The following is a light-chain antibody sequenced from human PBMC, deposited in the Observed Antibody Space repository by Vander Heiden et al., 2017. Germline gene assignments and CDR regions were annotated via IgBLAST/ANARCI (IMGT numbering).Light chain of an antibody. Sequence: DIVMTQSSLSLPVTPGEPASISCRSSQSLLHSNGYNYLYWYLQRPGQSPQLLIYLGSNRASGVPDRFSGSGSGTDFTLKISRVEAEDVGVYYCMQALQTPTFGGGTKVEIK. CDR2: LGS. CDR1: QSLLHSNGYNY. V-gene: IGKV2-28*01. CDR3: MQALQTPT. J-gene: IGKJ4*01.